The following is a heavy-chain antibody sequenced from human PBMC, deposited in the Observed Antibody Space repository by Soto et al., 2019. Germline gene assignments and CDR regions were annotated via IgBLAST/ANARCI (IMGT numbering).Heavy chain of an antibody. J-gene: IGHJ5*02. CDR1: GGTFSSYA. CDR2: IIPIFGTA. Sequence: SVNVSCKASGGTFSSYAISWVRQAAGQGLEWMGGIIPIFGTANYAQKFQGRVTITADESTSTAYMELSSLRSEDTAVYYCARGASIAARPSGGWFDPWGQGTLVTVSS. CDR3: ARGASIAARPSGGWFDP. V-gene: IGHV1-69*13. D-gene: IGHD6-6*01.